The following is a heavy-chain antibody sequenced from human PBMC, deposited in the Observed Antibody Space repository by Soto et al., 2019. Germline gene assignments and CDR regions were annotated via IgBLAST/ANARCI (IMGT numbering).Heavy chain of an antibody. CDR1: GFTFDDYA. CDR2: ISWNSGSI. V-gene: IGHV3-9*01. J-gene: IGHJ4*02. D-gene: IGHD5-12*01. CDR3: AKDIIPAYSGYDWGYFDY. Sequence: PGGSLRLSCAASGFTFDDYAMHWVRQAPGKGLEWVSGISWNSGSIGYADSVKGRFTISRDNAKNSLYLQMNSLRAEDTALYYCAKDIIPAYSGYDWGYFDYWGQGTLVTVSS.